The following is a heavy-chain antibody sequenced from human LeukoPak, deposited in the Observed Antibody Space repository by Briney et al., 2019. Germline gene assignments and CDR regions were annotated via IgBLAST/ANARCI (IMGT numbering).Heavy chain of an antibody. D-gene: IGHD3-22*01. CDR1: GFTFSSYA. CDR2: ISGSGGST. Sequence: GGPLRLSCAASGFTFSSYAMSWVRQAPGKGLEWVSAISGSGGSTYYADSVKGRFTISRDNSKNTLYLQMNSLRAEDTAVYYCAKRPGSMIVVVSFDYWGQGTLVTVSS. J-gene: IGHJ4*02. CDR3: AKRPGSMIVVVSFDY. V-gene: IGHV3-23*01.